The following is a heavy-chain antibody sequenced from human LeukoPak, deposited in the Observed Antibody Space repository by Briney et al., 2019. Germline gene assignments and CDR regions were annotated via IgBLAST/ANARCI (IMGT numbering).Heavy chain of an antibody. CDR2: INHSGTT. J-gene: IGHJ6*03. CDR3: ARVIKGLHLRHYYYYYMDV. CDR1: GASFSGYY. V-gene: IGHV4-34*01. Sequence: SETLSLTYAVDGASFSGYYWSWIRQPPGKGLEWMGEINHSGTTNYNPSLKSRVTISVDTSKNQFSLKLSSVTAADTAVYYCARVIKGLHLRHYYYYYMDVWGKGTTVTVSS. D-gene: IGHD2-15*01.